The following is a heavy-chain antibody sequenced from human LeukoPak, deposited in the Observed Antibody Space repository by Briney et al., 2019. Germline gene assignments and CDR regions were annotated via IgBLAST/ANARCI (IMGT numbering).Heavy chain of an antibody. CDR1: GFTFSAFS. V-gene: IGHV3-21*01. CDR3: ATGYTSGTRIDY. D-gene: IGHD6-19*01. CDR2: ISSSSSDI. J-gene: IGHJ4*02. Sequence: GGSLRLSCAASGFTFSAFSMNWVRQAPGKGLEWVPAISSSSSDIYYTDSVKGRFTISRDNANNFLYLQVSSLRAEDTAVYYCATGYTSGTRIDYWGQRTLVSVSS.